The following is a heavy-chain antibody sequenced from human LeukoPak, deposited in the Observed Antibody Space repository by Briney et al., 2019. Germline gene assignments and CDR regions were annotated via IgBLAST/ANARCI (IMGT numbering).Heavy chain of an antibody. J-gene: IGHJ4*02. CDR3: AREGRYCSSTSCYIAFDY. D-gene: IGHD2-2*01. V-gene: IGHV3-72*01. CDR1: GFTFSDHY. CDR2: TRNKANSYTT. Sequence: GGSLRLSCAASGFTFSDHYMDWVRQAPGKGLEWVGRTRNKANSYTTEYAASVKGRFTISRDDSKNSLYLQMNSLKTEDTAVYYCAREGRYCSSTSCYIAFDYWGQGTLVTVSS.